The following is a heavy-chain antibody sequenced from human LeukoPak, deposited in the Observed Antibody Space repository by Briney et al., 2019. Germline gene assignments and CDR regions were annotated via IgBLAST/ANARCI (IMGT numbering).Heavy chain of an antibody. CDR2: MNPNSGNT. D-gene: IGHD2-2*01. CDR1: GYTFTSYD. CDR3: ARDVIVVVPAAEVYYYYGMDV. Sequence: ASVKVSCKASGYTFTSYDINWVRQATGQGLEWMGWMNPNSGNTGYAQKFQGRVAMTRNTSISTAYMELSSLRSEDTAVYYCARDVIVVVPAAEVYYYYGMDVWGQGTTVTVSS. V-gene: IGHV1-8*01. J-gene: IGHJ6*02.